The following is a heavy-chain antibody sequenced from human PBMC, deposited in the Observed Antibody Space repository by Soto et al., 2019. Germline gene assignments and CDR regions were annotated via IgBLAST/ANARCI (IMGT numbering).Heavy chain of an antibody. Sequence: PGGSLRLSCAASGVTFSSYSMNWVRQAPGKGLEWVSYISSSSSTIYYADSVKGRFTISRDNAKNSLYLQMNSLRAEDTAVYYCARRKLTYSNYVFDYWGQGTLVTVSS. CDR2: ISSSSSTI. V-gene: IGHV3-48*01. D-gene: IGHD4-4*01. J-gene: IGHJ4*02. CDR3: ARRKLTYSNYVFDY. CDR1: GVTFSSYS.